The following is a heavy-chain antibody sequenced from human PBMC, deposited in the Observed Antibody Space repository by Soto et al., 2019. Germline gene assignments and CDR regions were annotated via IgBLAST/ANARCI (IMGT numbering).Heavy chain of an antibody. D-gene: IGHD6-19*01. V-gene: IGHV3-23*01. J-gene: IGHJ4*02. CDR1: GFTFSSYA. Sequence: QPGGSLRLSCAASGFTFSSYAMSWVRQAPGKGLEWVSAISGSGGSTDYADSVKGRFTISRDNSKNTLYLQMNSLRAEDTAVYYCAKDQSQWLVSGLDYWGQGTLVTVSS. CDR2: ISGSGGST. CDR3: AKDQSQWLVSGLDY.